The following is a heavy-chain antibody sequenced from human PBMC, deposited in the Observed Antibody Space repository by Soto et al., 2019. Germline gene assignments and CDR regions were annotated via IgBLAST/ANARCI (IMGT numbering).Heavy chain of an antibody. CDR2: TYYSGST. CDR1: GGSISSYY. D-gene: IGHD6-19*01. Sequence: QVQLQESGPGLVKPSETLSLTCTVSGGSISSYYWSWIRQPPGKGLEWIGYTYYSGSTNYNPSLKSRVTISVDTSKNQFSLKLSSVTAADTAVYYCARLSSGGPYYYYGMDVWGQGTTVTVSS. V-gene: IGHV4-59*08. CDR3: ARLSSGGPYYYYGMDV. J-gene: IGHJ6*02.